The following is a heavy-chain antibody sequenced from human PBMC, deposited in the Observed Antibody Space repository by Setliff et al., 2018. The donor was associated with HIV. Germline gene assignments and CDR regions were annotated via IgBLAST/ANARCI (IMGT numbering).Heavy chain of an antibody. D-gene: IGHD2-15*01. CDR3: ARDRQVVVVAATGYYYYYMDV. CDR1: GYTFTGYS. V-gene: IGHV1-2*02. J-gene: IGHJ6*03. Sequence: ASVKVSCKASGYTFTGYSIHWVRQAPGQGLEWMGWINPNSGGTDYAQKFQDRVTMTRDTSISTAYMELRRLRSDDTAVYYCARDRQVVVVAATGYYYYYMDVWGKGTTVTVSS. CDR2: INPNSGGT.